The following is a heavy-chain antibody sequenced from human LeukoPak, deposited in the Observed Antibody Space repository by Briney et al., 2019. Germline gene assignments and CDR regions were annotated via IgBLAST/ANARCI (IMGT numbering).Heavy chain of an antibody. Sequence: PGGSLRLSCAASGFTFCSYSMNWVRQAPGKGLEWVSSISSSSSYIYYADSVKGRFTISRDNAKNSLYLQMNSLRAEDTAVYYCAKDGDPWRGHLEWLLGYWGQGTLVTVSS. V-gene: IGHV3-21*04. CDR1: GFTFCSYS. J-gene: IGHJ4*02. CDR2: ISSSSSYI. CDR3: AKDGDPWRGHLEWLLGY. D-gene: IGHD3-3*01.